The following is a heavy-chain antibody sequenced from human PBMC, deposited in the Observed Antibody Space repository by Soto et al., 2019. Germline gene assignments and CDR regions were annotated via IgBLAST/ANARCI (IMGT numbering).Heavy chain of an antibody. CDR2: IYHSGST. CDR3: APAIGDTAMVKGPHYFDY. Sequence: SETLSLTCAVSGGSISNSNWWSWVRQPPGKGLEWIGEIYHSGSTNYNPSLKSRVTISVDTSKNQVVLTMTNMDPVDTATYYCAPAIGDTAMVKGPHYFDYWGQGTLVTVSS. CDR1: GGSISNSNW. J-gene: IGHJ4*02. D-gene: IGHD5-18*01. V-gene: IGHV4-4*02.